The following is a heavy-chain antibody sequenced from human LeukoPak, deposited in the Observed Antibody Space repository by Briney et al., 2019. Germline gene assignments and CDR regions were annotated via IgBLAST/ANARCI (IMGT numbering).Heavy chain of an antibody. CDR3: ARKRERGGRIAAANYFDY. CDR2: IYYTGST. V-gene: IGHV4-59*08. Sequence: GSLRLSCAASGFTFSSYTMNWIRQPPGKGPEWIGSIYYTGSTNYNPSLKSRVTISVDTSKNQFSLKLSSVTAADTAVYYCARKRERGGRIAAANYFDYWGQGTLVTVSS. D-gene: IGHD6-13*01. J-gene: IGHJ4*02. CDR1: GFTFSSYT.